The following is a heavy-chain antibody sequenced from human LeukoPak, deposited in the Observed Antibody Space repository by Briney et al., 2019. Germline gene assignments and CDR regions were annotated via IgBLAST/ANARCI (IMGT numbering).Heavy chain of an antibody. CDR2: ISGSGGST. Sequence: GGSLRLSCAASGFTFSSYAMSWVRQAPGKGLEWVSAISGSGGSTYYADSVKGRFTISRDNSKNTLYLQMNSLRAEDTAVYYCAKDFYYDSSSYSSDYWGQGTLVTVSS. V-gene: IGHV3-23*01. J-gene: IGHJ4*02. CDR1: GFTFSSYA. CDR3: AKDFYYDSSSYSSDY. D-gene: IGHD3-22*01.